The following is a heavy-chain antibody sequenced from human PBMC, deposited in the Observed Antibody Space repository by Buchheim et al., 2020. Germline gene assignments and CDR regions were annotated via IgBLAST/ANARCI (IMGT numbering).Heavy chain of an antibody. D-gene: IGHD6-13*01. J-gene: IGHJ6*02. CDR1: GFTFSGSA. V-gene: IGHV3-73*01. CDR2: IRSKANSYAT. Sequence: EVQLVESGGGLVQPGGSLKLSCAASGFTFSGSAMHWVRQASGKGLEWVGRIRSKANSYATAYAASVKGRFTISRDASKNTAYLQMNSLKTEDTAVDYCTRPGIAAGYGMDVWGQGTT. CDR3: TRPGIAAGYGMDV.